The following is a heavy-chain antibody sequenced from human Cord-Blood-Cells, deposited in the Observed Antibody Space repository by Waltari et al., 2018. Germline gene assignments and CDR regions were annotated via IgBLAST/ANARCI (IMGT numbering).Heavy chain of an antibody. J-gene: IGHJ4*02. CDR1: GYSIIRGYY. Sequence: QVQLQESGPGLVKPSETLSLTCAVSGYSIIRGYYWGWIRHPPGKGLEWIGSIYHSGRTYYNPSLKSRVTISVDTSKNQFSLKLSSVTAADTAVYYCARDVAYYYDSSGYYYFDYWGQGTLVTVSS. V-gene: IGHV4-38-2*02. D-gene: IGHD3-22*01. CDR3: ARDVAYYYDSSGYYYFDY. CDR2: IYHSGRT.